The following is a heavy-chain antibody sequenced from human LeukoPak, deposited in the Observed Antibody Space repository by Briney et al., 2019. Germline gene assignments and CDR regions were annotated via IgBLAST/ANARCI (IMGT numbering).Heavy chain of an antibody. CDR1: GYSICSGYY. Sequence: SETLSLTCAVSGYSICSGYYWGWIRQPPGKGLEWIGSIYHSGSTYYNPSLKSRVTISVDTSKNQFSLKLSSVTAADTAVYYCARRMYYYGSGSLDYWGQGTLVTVSS. D-gene: IGHD3-10*01. CDR3: ARRMYYYGSGSLDY. J-gene: IGHJ4*02. V-gene: IGHV4-38-2*01. CDR2: IYHSGST.